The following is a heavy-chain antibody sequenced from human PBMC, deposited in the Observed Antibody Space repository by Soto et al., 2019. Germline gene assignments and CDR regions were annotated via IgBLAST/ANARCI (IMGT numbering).Heavy chain of an antibody. Sequence: SETLSLTCAVYGGSFGAYYWSWIRQPPGKGLEWIGEINHSGSTNYNPSLKSRVTISVDTSKNQFSLKLSSVTAADTAVYYCAREETETRSYSYNYMGVGGKGTSVTVSS. CDR1: GGSFGAYY. CDR3: AREETETRSYSYNYMGV. V-gene: IGHV4-34*01. J-gene: IGHJ6*03. CDR2: INHSGST. D-gene: IGHD1-7*01.